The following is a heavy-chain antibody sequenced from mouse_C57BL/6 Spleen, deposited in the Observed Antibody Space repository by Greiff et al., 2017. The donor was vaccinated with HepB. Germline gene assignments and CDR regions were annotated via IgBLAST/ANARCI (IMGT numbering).Heavy chain of an antibody. D-gene: IGHD1-1*01. V-gene: IGHV1-50*01. CDR1: GYTFTSYW. CDR2: IDPSDSYT. J-gene: IGHJ1*03. CDR3: ARRQRLLLYWYFDV. Sequence: QVQLQQPGAELVKPGASVKLSCKASGYTFTSYWMQWVKQRPGQGLEWIGEIDPSDSYTNYNQKFKGKATLTVDTSSSTAYMQLSSLTSEDSAVYYCARRQRLLLYWYFDVWGTGTTVTVSS.